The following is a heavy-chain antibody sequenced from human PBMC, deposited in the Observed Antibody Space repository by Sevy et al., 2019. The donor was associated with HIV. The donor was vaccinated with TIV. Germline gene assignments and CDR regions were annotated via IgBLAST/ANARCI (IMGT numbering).Heavy chain of an antibody. CDR1: GFTFSSYS. V-gene: IGHV3-48*01. D-gene: IGHD5-18*01. CDR2: ISSSSSTI. Sequence: GGSLRLTCAASGFTFSSYSMNWVRQAPGKGLEWVSYISSSSSTIYYADSVKGRFTISRDNAKNSLYLQMNSLRAEDTAVYYCARDPDTAMTYYYYYGMDVWAQGTTVTVSS. J-gene: IGHJ6*02. CDR3: ARDPDTAMTYYYYYGMDV.